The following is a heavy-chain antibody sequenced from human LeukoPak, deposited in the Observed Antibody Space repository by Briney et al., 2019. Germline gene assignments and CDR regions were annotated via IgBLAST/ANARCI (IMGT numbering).Heavy chain of an antibody. CDR2: ISFDGKKE. D-gene: IGHD5-24*01. CDR3: ARASMATIYYYYFYMDA. Sequence: GGSLRLSCEASGFPLIKYAMHWVRQAPGKGLEWVAFISFDGKKEFYADSVKGRFTISRDNSRNTLFLQMNSLKTEDTAIYYCARASMATIYYYYFYMDAWGKGTTVTVSS. J-gene: IGHJ6*03. CDR1: GFPLIKYA. V-gene: IGHV3-30*04.